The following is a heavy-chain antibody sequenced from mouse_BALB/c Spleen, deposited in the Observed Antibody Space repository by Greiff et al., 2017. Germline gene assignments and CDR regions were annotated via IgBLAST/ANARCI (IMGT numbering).Heavy chain of an antibody. CDR3: ARFDGSSYPSAY. Sequence: VHVKQSGAELVKPGASVKLSCTASGFNIKDTYMHWVKQRPEQGLEWIGRIDPANGNTKYDPKFQGKATITADTSSNTAYLQLSSLTSEDTAVYYCARFDGSSYPSAYWGQGTLVTVSA. V-gene: IGHV14-3*02. D-gene: IGHD1-1*01. CDR1: GFNIKDTY. CDR2: IDPANGNT. J-gene: IGHJ3*01.